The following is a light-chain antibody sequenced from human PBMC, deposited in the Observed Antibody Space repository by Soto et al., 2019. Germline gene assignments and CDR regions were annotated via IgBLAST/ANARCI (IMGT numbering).Light chain of an antibody. J-gene: IGLJ1*01. V-gene: IGLV1-44*01. CDR1: TSNIGINT. Sequence: QSVLTQPPSASGTPGQRVTISCSGSTSNIGINTVNWYQQLPGTAPKLLIYSNNQRPSGVPDRFSGSKSGTSASLAISGLQSEDEADYYCATWDDSLKGPVFGTGTQLTVL. CDR3: ATWDDSLKGPV. CDR2: SNN.